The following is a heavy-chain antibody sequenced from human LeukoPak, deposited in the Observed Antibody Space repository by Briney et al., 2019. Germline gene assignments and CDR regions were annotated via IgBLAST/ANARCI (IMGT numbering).Heavy chain of an antibody. CDR1: GASISSYY. CDR3: VRGGYYYGPSD. D-gene: IGHD3-10*01. Sequence: PSETLSLTCTVSGASISSYYWSWIRQPAGKGLEWIGRTYTSGSINYNPSLKSRVTMSVNTFKNQFSLKLSSVTAADTAVYYCVRGGYYYGPSDWGQGTLVTVSS. J-gene: IGHJ4*02. CDR2: TYTSGSI. V-gene: IGHV4-4*07.